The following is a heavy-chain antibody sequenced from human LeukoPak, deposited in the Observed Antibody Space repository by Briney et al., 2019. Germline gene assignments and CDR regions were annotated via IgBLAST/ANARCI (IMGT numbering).Heavy chain of an antibody. CDR2: IYYSGST. V-gene: IGHV4-59*08. Sequence: SETLSLTCTVSGGSISSYYWSWIRQPPGKGLEWSGYIYYSGSTNYNPSLKSRVTISVDTSKNQLSLKLSSVTAADTAVYYCARLYYYYGMDVWGQGTTVTVSS. CDR1: GGSISSYY. J-gene: IGHJ6*02. CDR3: ARLYYYYGMDV.